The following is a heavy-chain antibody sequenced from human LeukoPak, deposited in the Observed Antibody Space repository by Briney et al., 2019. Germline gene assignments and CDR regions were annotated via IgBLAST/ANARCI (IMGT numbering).Heavy chain of an antibody. Sequence: GGSLRLSCAASGFIFSNYWMSWVRQAPGKGLEWVANIKQDGSEKYCVDSVKGRFTISRDNAKNSLYLQMNSLRVEDTAVYYCAREWGKYSSSWYGLDYWGQGTLVTVSS. D-gene: IGHD6-13*01. CDR3: AREWGKYSSSWYGLDY. V-gene: IGHV3-7*01. CDR1: GFIFSNYW. CDR2: IKQDGSEK. J-gene: IGHJ4*02.